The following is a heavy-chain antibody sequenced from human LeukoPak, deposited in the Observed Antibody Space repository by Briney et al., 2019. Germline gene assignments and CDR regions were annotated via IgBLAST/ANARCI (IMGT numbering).Heavy chain of an antibody. D-gene: IGHD3-22*01. J-gene: IGHJ1*01. Sequence: GASVKVSCKASGGTFSSYAISWVRQAPGQGLEWMGRIIPIFGTANYAQKFQGRVTITTDESTSTAYMELRSLRSDDTAVYYCARDYYDSSGYYYIAEYFQHWGQGTLVTVSS. CDR2: IIPIFGTA. CDR1: GGTFSSYA. V-gene: IGHV1-69*05. CDR3: ARDYYDSSGYYYIAEYFQH.